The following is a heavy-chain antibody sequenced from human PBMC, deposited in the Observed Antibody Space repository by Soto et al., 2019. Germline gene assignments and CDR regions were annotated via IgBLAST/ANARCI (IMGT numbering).Heavy chain of an antibody. J-gene: IGHJ6*02. D-gene: IGHD3-22*01. Sequence: ASVKVSCKASGYTFTGYYMHWVRQAPGQGLEWMGWINPNSGGTNYAQKFQGWVTMTRDTSISTAYMELSRLRSDDTAVYYCARAGDDSSGYYSYRYYYGMDVWGQGTTVTVSS. CDR2: INPNSGGT. V-gene: IGHV1-2*04. CDR1: GYTFTGYY. CDR3: ARAGDDSSGYYSYRYYYGMDV.